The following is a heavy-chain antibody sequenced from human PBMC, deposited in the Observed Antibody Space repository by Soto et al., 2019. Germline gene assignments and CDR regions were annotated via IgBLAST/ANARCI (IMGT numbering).Heavy chain of an antibody. Sequence: XTLSLPCIVSGGSLSSSSYYWGWIRQPPGKGLEWIGSIYYSGSTCYNQSVKIRVTISVATYKNQFSLKLRSVTAADSAVFHCARHRARNWFDPWGQGTLVTAPQ. CDR2: IYYSGST. D-gene: IGHD6-6*01. CDR3: ARHRARNWFDP. J-gene: IGHJ5*02. V-gene: IGHV4-39*01. CDR1: GGSLSSSSYY.